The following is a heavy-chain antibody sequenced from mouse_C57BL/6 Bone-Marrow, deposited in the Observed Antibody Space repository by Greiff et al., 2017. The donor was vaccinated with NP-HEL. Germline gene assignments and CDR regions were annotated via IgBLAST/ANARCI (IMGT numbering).Heavy chain of an antibody. CDR3: TIFITTVVATGYFDV. V-gene: IGHV5-9-1*02. J-gene: IGHJ1*03. CDR2: ISSGGDYI. Sequence: EVHLVESGEGLVKPGGSLKLSCAASGFTFSSYAMSWVRQTPEKRLEWVAYISSGGDYIYYADTVQGRFTISRDNARNTLYLQMSSLKSEDTSMYYCTIFITTVVATGYFDVWGTGTTVTVSS. D-gene: IGHD1-1*01. CDR1: GFTFSSYA.